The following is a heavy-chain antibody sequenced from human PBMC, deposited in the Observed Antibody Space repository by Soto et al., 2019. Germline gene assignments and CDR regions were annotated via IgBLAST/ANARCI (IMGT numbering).Heavy chain of an antibody. J-gene: IGHJ5*02. Sequence: QVQLQQWGAGLLKPSETLSLTCGVYGGSLSGSYWSWIRQTPGKGLEWIGSINHRGSINYNPSLRSRVTISKDRSKNEFSLGLTSVTAADTAMYYCATGGGFVESRMVWFDPWGQGTLVTVSS. CDR1: GGSLSGSY. CDR2: INHRGSI. CDR3: ATGGGFVESRMVWFDP. V-gene: IGHV4-34*02. D-gene: IGHD2-8*01.